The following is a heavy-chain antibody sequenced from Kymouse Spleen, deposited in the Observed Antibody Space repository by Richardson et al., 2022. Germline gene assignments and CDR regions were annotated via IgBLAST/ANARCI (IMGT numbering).Heavy chain of an antibody. J-gene: IGHJ6*02. D-gene: IGHD1-26*01. CDR1: GFTFSGSA. V-gene: IGHV3-73*02. CDR2: IRSKANSYAT. CDR3: TRRGGSYYGYYYYGMDV. Sequence: EVQLVESGGGLVQPGGSLKLSCAASGFTFSGSAMHWVRQASGKGLEWVGRIRSKANSYATAYAASVKGRFTISRDDSKNTAYLQMNSLKTEDTAVYYCTRRGGSYYGYYYYGMDVWGQGTTVTVSS.